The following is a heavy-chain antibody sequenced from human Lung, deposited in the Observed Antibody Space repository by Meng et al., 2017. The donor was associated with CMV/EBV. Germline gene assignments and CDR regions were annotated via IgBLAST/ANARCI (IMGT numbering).Heavy chain of an antibody. J-gene: IGHJ6*02. Sequence: GGPLRLXCAASGFPSRSYEMNWVRQAPGKGLEGIAYIGDSGRTLYYADSVKGRFTISSDNAESSLYLQMKSLRVEDTALYYCARDPGWDYSNQPTHYYGMDVWGQGXTVTVSS. D-gene: IGHD4-11*01. CDR2: IGDSGRTL. CDR3: ARDPGWDYSNQPTHYYGMDV. CDR1: GFPSRSYE. V-gene: IGHV3-48*03.